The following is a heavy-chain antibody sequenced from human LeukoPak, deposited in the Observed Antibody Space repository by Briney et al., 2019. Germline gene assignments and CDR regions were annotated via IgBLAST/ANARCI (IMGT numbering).Heavy chain of an antibody. D-gene: IGHD4-17*01. Sequence: PGGSLRLSCAASGFTFSSYEMNWVRQAPGKGLEWVSYISGTSSTTYYADSVKGRFTISRDNDKNSLYLQMNSLRDEDTAVYYCARVYGDLDYWGQGTLVTVSS. J-gene: IGHJ4*02. CDR2: ISGTSSTT. CDR3: ARVYGDLDY. CDR1: GFTFSSYE. V-gene: IGHV3-48*03.